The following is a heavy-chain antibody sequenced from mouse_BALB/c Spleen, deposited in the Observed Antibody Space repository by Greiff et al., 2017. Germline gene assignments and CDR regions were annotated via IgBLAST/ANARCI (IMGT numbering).Heavy chain of an antibody. Sequence: EVNVVESGGGLVKPGGSLKLSCAASGFTFSSYAMSWVRQTPEKRLEWVASISSGGSTYYPDSVKGRFTISRDNARNILYLQMSSLRSEDTAMYYCARGEGPLYAMDYWGQGTSVTVSS. CDR3: ARGEGPLYAMDY. CDR2: ISSGGST. CDR1: GFTFSSYA. J-gene: IGHJ4*01. V-gene: IGHV5-6-5*01.